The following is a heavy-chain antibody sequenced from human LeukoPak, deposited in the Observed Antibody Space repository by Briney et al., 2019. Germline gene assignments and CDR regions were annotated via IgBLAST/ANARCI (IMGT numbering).Heavy chain of an antibody. CDR1: GYTFTGYY. V-gene: IGHV1-2*04. CDR2: INPNSGGT. Sequence: ASVKVSCKASGYTFTGYYMHWVRQAPGQGLEWMGWINPNSGGTNYAQKFQGWVTITRDTSISTAYMELSRLRSDDTAVYYCARGQYCSSTCWFPDFWAERTVVRVST. J-gene: IGHJ4*02. D-gene: IGHD2-2*01. CDR3: ARGQYCSSTCWFPDF.